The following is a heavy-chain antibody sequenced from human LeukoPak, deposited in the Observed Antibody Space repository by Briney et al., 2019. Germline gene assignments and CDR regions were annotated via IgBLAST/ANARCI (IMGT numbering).Heavy chain of an antibody. CDR3: AKDRDWVANSYFDY. Sequence: GGSLRLSCVASGFTFSNYGMHWVRQAPGKGLEWVAFIRYDGNNKDYADSVKGRFTISRDNSKNTLYLQMNSLRAEGTAVYYCAKDRDWVANSYFDYWGQGTLVTVSS. J-gene: IGHJ4*02. D-gene: IGHD2-21*02. CDR2: IRYDGNNK. V-gene: IGHV3-30*02. CDR1: GFTFSNYG.